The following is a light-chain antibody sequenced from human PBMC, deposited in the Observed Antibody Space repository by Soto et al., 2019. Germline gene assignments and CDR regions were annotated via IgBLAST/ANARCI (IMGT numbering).Light chain of an antibody. J-gene: IGKJ1*01. CDR3: QQYGSSRGWT. CDR1: QSVSSSY. Sequence: EIVLTQSPGTLSLSPGERATLSCRASQSVSSSYLAWYQQKPGQAPRLLIYGASSRATGIPDRFSGSGSGTDFTLTISRLEPEDFAVYYCQQYGSSRGWTFGQRTKVEIK. V-gene: IGKV3-20*01. CDR2: GAS.